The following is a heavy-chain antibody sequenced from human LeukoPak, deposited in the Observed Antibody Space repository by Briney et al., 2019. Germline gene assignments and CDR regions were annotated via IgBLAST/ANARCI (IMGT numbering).Heavy chain of an antibody. CDR3: AKKLRFGADYRMEV. V-gene: IGHV3-23*01. J-gene: IGHJ6*02. Sequence: PGGSLRLSCAASGFTFSSYAMSWVRQAPGKGLEWVSAISGSGGSTYYADSVKGRFTISRDNSKNTLYLQMNSLRAEDTAVYYRAKKLRFGADYRMEVWGQGTTVTVSS. CDR2: ISGSGGST. CDR1: GFTFSSYA. D-gene: IGHD3-10*01.